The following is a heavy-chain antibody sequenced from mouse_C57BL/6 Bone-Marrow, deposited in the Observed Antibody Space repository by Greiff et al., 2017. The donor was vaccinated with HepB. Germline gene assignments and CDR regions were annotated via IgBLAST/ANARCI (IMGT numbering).Heavy chain of an antibody. D-gene: IGHD1-2*01. CDR1: GYTFTSYW. J-gene: IGHJ4*01. CDR3: TRWLLRPYYYAMDY. V-gene: IGHV1-5*01. Sequence: EVQLQQSGTVLARPGASVKMSCKTSGYTFTSYWMHWVKQRPGQGLEWIGAIYPGNSDTSYNQKFKGKAKLTAVTSASTAYMELSSLTNEDSAVYYCTRWLLRPYYYAMDYWGQGTSVTVSS. CDR2: IYPGNSDT.